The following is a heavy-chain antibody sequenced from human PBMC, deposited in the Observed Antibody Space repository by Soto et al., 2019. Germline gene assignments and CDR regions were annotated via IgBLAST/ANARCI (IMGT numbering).Heavy chain of an antibody. V-gene: IGHV1-69*13. CDR2: IIPIFGTA. CDR1: GGTFSSYA. Sequence: SVKVSCKASGGTFSSYAISWVRQAPGQGLEWMGGIIPIFGTANYAQKFQGRVTITADESTSTAYMELSSLRSEDTAVYYCAGDTGAYCGGDCYHDAFDIWGQGTMVTVSS. J-gene: IGHJ3*02. D-gene: IGHD2-21*02. CDR3: AGDTGAYCGGDCYHDAFDI.